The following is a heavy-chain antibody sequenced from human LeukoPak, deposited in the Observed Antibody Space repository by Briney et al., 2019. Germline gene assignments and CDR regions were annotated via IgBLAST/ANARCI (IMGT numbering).Heavy chain of an antibody. D-gene: IGHD6-6*01. J-gene: IGHJ4*02. Sequence: SGPTLVKLTQTLTLTCTFSGFSLSTSGVGVGWIRQPPGKALEWLALIYWDDDKRYSPSLKSRLTITKDTSKNQVVLTMTNMDPVDTATYYCAHAKARIAARPRFFDYWGQGTLVTVSS. CDR3: AHAKARIAARPRFFDY. CDR1: GFSLSTSGVG. V-gene: IGHV2-5*02. CDR2: IYWDDDK.